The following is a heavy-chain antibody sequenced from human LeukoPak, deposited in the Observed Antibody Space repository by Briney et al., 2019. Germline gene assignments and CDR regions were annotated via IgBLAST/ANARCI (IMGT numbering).Heavy chain of an antibody. CDR1: GGDISTYH. V-gene: IGHV4-59*13. Sequence: TLSLPCSVSGGDISTYHWSWIRQSPGEAFEYIGNVYYSGSTNYNPSLRSRVTISVDVSKNQFSLNVRSVTAADTAVYYCARGSGSYGFFDVWGQGTLVTVSA. CDR3: ARGSGSYGFFDV. D-gene: IGHD5-18*01. J-gene: IGHJ4*02. CDR2: VYYSGST.